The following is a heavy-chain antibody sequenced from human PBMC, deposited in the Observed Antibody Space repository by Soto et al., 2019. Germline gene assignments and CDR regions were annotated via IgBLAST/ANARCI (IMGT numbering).Heavy chain of an antibody. V-gene: IGHV3-23*01. CDR3: AKNQGVELVPLATVDWFDP. Sequence: AGESLKISCAASCFIFENFGMSWVRQAPGKGLEWISSISGSGFKKYYADSVKGRFTISRDNSKSTVYLELNNLSAEDTAVYHCAKNQGVELVPLATVDWFDPWGQGSVVTVSS. D-gene: IGHD1-26*01. CDR1: CFIFENFG. J-gene: IGHJ5*02. CDR2: ISGSGFKK.